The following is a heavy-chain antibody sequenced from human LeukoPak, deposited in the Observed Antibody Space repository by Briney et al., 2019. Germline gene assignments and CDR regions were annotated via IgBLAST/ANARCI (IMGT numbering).Heavy chain of an antibody. Sequence: PGGSLRLSCAVSGFTFTTYAMTWVRQAPGKGLEWVSAISGSGTSTYYADSVKGRFTISRDNSKNTLYLQMSSLRAEDAAVYYCATIGDRRSGELYRIDYWGQGTLVTVSS. D-gene: IGHD1-26*01. V-gene: IGHV3-23*01. CDR2: ISGSGTST. J-gene: IGHJ4*02. CDR1: GFTFTTYA. CDR3: ATIGDRRSGELYRIDY.